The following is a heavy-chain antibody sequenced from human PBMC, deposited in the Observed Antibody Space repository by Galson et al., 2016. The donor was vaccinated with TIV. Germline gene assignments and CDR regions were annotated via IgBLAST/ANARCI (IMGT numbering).Heavy chain of an antibody. Sequence: SVKVSCKASGYTFSRYGITWVRQAPGQGLEWMGWISVYNGNTKYAQNIQGRVTMTTDTSTTTAYMELRSLRSDDTAIYYCARHGEMSTMTYSYYYGMDVWGQGTTVTVSS. CDR1: GYTFSRYG. CDR3: ARHGEMSTMTYSYYYGMDV. D-gene: IGHD5-24*01. J-gene: IGHJ6*02. CDR2: ISVYNGNT. V-gene: IGHV1-18*04.